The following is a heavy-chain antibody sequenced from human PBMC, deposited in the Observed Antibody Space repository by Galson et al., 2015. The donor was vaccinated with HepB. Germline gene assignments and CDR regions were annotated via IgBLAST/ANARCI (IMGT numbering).Heavy chain of an antibody. D-gene: IGHD2-21*01. J-gene: IGHJ4*02. CDR1: GGTFSSYA. CDR3: ARSLVHCGGDCRVPIVNFDY. Sequence: SVKVSCKASGGTFSSYAISWVRQAPGQGLEWMGGIIPIFGTANYAQKFQGRVTITADESTSTAYMELSSLRSEDTAVYYCARSLVHCGGDCRVPIVNFDYWGQGTLVTVSS. V-gene: IGHV1-69*13. CDR2: IIPIFGTA.